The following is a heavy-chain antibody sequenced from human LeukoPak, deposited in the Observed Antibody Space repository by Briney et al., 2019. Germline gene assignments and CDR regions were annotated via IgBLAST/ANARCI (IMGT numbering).Heavy chain of an antibody. CDR2: IHRIGSS. CDR1: GYSISIDYY. J-gene: IGHJ4*02. CDR3: ARGGTGYYDSSYYYPY. Sequence: PSQSLSLICNVSGYSISIDYYWGWFAKPPGKGLDGIGSIHRIGSSYYNPLLKSRVRILMDKFKNQFSLRLNSVTAADTAVYYCARGGTGYYDSSYYYPYWGQGTLVTVSS. V-gene: IGHV4-38-2*02. D-gene: IGHD3-22*01.